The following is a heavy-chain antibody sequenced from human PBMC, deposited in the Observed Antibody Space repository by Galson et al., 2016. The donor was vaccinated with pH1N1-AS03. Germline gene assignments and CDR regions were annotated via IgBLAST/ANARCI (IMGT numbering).Heavy chain of an antibody. Sequence: ETLSLTCAVYGGSFSGYSCSWIRQSPGKGLEWIGEINHSGSTNYNPSLKNRVTISLDTSNNQFSLILKSVTAADTAVYYCARGRAPSPVTYYFDDWGQGTLVTVSS. V-gene: IGHV4-34*01. CDR2: INHSGST. CDR1: GGSFSGYS. CDR3: ARGRAPSPVTYYFDD. J-gene: IGHJ4*02.